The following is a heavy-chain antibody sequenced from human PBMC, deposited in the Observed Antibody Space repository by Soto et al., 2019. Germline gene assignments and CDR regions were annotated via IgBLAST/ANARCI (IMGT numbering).Heavy chain of an antibody. V-gene: IGHV1-2*02. CDR2: INPNSGGT. CDR1: GYTFTGYY. D-gene: IGHD5-18*01. Sequence: ASVKVSCKASGYTFTGYYMHWVRQAPGQGLEWMGWINPNSGGTNYAQKFQGRVTMTRDTSISTAYMELSRLRSDDTAVYYCARGDGVYSYGYYFDYWGQGTLVTVS. CDR3: ARGDGVYSYGYYFDY. J-gene: IGHJ4*02.